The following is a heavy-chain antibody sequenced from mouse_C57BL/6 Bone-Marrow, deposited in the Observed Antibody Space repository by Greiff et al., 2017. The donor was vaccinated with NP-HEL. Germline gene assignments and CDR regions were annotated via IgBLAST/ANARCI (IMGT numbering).Heavy chain of an antibody. Sequence: QVQLQQPGAELVKPGASVKLSCKASGYTFTSYWMQWVKQRPGQGLEWIGEIDPSDSYTNYTQKFKGKATLTVDTSSSTAYMQLSSLTSEDSAVYYCARVGGYYDYDYWGQGTTLTVSS. D-gene: IGHD2-4*01. CDR3: ARVGGYYDYDY. CDR1: GYTFTSYW. CDR2: IDPSDSYT. J-gene: IGHJ2*01. V-gene: IGHV1-50*01.